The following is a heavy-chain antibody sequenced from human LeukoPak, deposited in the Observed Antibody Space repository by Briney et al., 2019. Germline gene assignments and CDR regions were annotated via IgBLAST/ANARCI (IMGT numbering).Heavy chain of an antibody. D-gene: IGHD2-2*01. CDR2: INPNSGGT. J-gene: IGHJ2*01. CDR3: ACCSRTSANIYWSSDL. V-gene: IGHV1-2*02. Sequence: ASVKVSCKASGYTFTGYYMHWVRQAPGQGLEWMGWINPNSGGTNYAQKFQGRVTMTRDTSISTAYMELSRLRSDDTAVYYCACCSRTSANIYWSSDLGGGGPRSTVSS. CDR1: GYTFTGYY.